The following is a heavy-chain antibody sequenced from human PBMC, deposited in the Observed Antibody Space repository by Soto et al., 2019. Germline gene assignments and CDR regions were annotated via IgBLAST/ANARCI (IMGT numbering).Heavy chain of an antibody. Sequence: GGSLRLSCAASGFTVSSNYMSWVRQAPGKGLEWVSVIYSGGSTYYADSVKGRFTISRDNSKNTLYLQMNSLRAEDTAVYYCANALREDTALTKYGMDVWGQGTTVTVSS. J-gene: IGHJ6*02. D-gene: IGHD5-18*01. CDR2: IYSGGST. V-gene: IGHV3-53*01. CDR1: GFTVSSNY. CDR3: ANALREDTALTKYGMDV.